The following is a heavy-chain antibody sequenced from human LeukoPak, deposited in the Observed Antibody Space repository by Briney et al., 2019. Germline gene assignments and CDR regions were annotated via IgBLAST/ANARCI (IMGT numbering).Heavy chain of an antibody. V-gene: IGHV4-34*01. CDR3: ARRGRDGYRL. D-gene: IGHD5-24*01. Sequence: SETLSLTCAVYGGSFSGYYWSWIRQPPGKGLEWIGEINHSGSTNYNPSLKSRVTISVDTSKNQFSLKLSSVTARDTAVYYCARRGRDGYRLWGEGTLVTVSS. CDR2: INHSGST. J-gene: IGHJ4*02. CDR1: GGSFSGYY.